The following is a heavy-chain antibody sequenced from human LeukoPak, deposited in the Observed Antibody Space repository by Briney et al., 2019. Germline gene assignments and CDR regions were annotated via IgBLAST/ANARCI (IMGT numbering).Heavy chain of an antibody. Sequence: GGPMRLSCAVSGFTFSSQTVNWVRQAPGKGLEWVSSISSSSSYIYYADSVKGRFTISRDNAKNSLFLQMNSLRAEDTAVYYCARDLYYYHYMDVWGKGTTVTVSS. V-gene: IGHV3-21*01. J-gene: IGHJ6*03. CDR1: GFTFSSQT. CDR2: ISSSSSYI. CDR3: ARDLYYYHYMDV.